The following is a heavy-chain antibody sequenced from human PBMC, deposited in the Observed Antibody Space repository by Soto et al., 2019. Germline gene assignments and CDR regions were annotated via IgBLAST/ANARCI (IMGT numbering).Heavy chain of an antibody. CDR3: ARDLPYNWNYGGGMDV. J-gene: IGHJ6*02. V-gene: IGHV3-53*01. CDR2: IYSGGST. CDR1: GFTVSSNY. D-gene: IGHD1-7*01. Sequence: GGSLRLSCAASGFTVSSNYMSWVRQAPGKGLEWVSVIYSGGSTYYADSVKGRFTISRDNSKNTLYLQMNSLRAEDTAVYYCARDLPYNWNYGGGMDVWGQGTTVTVSS.